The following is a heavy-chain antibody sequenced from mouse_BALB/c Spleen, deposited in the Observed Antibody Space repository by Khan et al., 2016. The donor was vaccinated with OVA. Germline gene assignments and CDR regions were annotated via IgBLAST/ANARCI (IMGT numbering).Heavy chain of an antibody. V-gene: IGHV2-6-7*01. Sequence: QVQLQQSGPGLVAPSQSLSITCTVSGFSLTGYGVTWVRQPPGKGLEWLGMIWGDGSTDYNSALKSRLSISKDNSKSQVFLKMNSLQADDTARYYCAREIYYDYAYYYAMDYWGQGTSVTVSS. CDR3: AREIYYDYAYYYAMDY. D-gene: IGHD2-4*01. CDR2: IWGDGST. CDR1: GFSLTGYG. J-gene: IGHJ4*01.